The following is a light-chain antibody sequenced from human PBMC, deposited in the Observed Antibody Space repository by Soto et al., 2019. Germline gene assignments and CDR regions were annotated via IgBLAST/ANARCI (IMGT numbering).Light chain of an antibody. CDR1: SSNIGTHYD. J-gene: IGLJ3*02. CDR2: GNS. Sequence: QSALTQPPSVSGAPGQRVTISCTGSSSNIGTHYDVHWYQQLPGTAPKLLISGNSNRPSGVPDRFSGSKSGTSASLAITGLQAEDEADYYCQSYDTSLSVWVLGGGTKLTVL. V-gene: IGLV1-40*01. CDR3: QSYDTSLSVWV.